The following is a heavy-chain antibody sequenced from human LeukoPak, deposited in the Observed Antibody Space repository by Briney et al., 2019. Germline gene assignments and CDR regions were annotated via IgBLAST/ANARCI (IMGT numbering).Heavy chain of an antibody. CDR1: GFTFSSYG. CDR3: ARLRNGAFDI. D-gene: IGHD1-14*01. V-gene: IGHV3-33*01. CDR2: IWYDGSNK. J-gene: IGHJ3*02. Sequence: PGRPLRLSCAASGFTFSSYGMHWARRAPGKGLEWVAVIWYDGSNKYYVDSVKGRFTISRDNSKSTLYLQMNSQRAEDTAVYYCARLRNGAFDIWGQGTVVTVSS.